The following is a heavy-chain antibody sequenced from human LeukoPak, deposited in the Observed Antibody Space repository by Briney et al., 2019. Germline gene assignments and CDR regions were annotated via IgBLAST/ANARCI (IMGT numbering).Heavy chain of an antibody. Sequence: SVKVSCKASGGTFSSYAISWVRQAPGQGLEWMGGIIPIFGTANYAQKFQGRVTITAGESTSTAYMELSSLRSEDTAVYYCARGYCSSTSCYPYYFDYWGQGTLVTVSS. D-gene: IGHD2-2*01. CDR3: ARGYCSSTSCYPYYFDY. CDR2: IIPIFGTA. CDR1: GGTFSSYA. V-gene: IGHV1-69*13. J-gene: IGHJ4*02.